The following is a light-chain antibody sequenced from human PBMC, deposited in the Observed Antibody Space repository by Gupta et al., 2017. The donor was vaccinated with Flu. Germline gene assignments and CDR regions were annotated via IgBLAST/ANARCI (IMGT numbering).Light chain of an antibody. J-gene: IGKJ2*04. V-gene: IGKV1-39*01. Sequence: DIQMTQSPSSLSASVGDRVTGTCRASQSISSAASSLPSGVPSRLSGGGSGTDFTLTISSLQPEDFATDYCQQDYTVPCSFGQGTKVEI. CDR1: QSIS. CDR3: QQDYTVPCS. CDR2: AAS.